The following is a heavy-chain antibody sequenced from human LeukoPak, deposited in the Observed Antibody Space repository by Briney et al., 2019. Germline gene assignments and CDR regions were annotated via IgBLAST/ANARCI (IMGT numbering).Heavy chain of an antibody. Sequence: GGALRLSCAASGFTFRTYWMHWVRQIPGRGLVWVSRIHRDGTSTHYAGSVRGRFSISRDNAEDTLYLQMNSLRAEATAVYYCARAQEAAGNWFFDRWGRGTLVTVSS. CDR1: GFTFRTYW. V-gene: IGHV3-74*01. J-gene: IGHJ2*01. D-gene: IGHD6-13*01. CDR2: IHRDGTST. CDR3: ARAQEAAGNWFFDR.